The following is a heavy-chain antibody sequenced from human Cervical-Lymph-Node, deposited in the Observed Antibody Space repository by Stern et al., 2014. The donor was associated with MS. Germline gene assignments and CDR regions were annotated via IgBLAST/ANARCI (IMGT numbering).Heavy chain of an antibody. CDR3: AREDGLEWLRSYYYYGMNV. J-gene: IGHJ6*02. Sequence: EVQLVESGGGLVKPGGSLRLSCAASGFTFSSYSMNWVRQAPGKGLEWVSSISSSSSYIYYADSVKGRFTISRDNAKNSLYLQMNSLRAEDTAVYYCAREDGLEWLRSYYYYGMNVWGQGTTVTVSS. D-gene: IGHD3-3*01. CDR2: ISSSSSYI. CDR1: GFTFSSYS. V-gene: IGHV3-21*01.